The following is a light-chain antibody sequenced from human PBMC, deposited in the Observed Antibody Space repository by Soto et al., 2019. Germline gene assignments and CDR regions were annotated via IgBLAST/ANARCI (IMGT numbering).Light chain of an antibody. CDR2: GAS. CDR1: QSVRSH. CDR3: QQYNDWPRT. J-gene: IGKJ4*01. V-gene: IGKV3-15*01. Sequence: VVMTQSPGTLSVSPGERVTLSCVASQSVRSHLAWYQQKPGQAPSLLIFGASTRATGVSDRFSGGESGTEFTLTISSLQYEDVAVYFCQQYNDWPRTFGGGTKVDIK.